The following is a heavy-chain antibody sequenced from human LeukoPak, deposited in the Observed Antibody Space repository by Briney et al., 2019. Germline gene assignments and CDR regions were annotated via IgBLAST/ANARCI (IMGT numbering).Heavy chain of an antibody. CDR3: AKSLYGSGSYYNWFDP. Sequence: SETLSLTCAVYGGSFSGYYWSWIRQPPGKGLEWVGEIDHSGSTNYSPSLKSRVTISVDTSKNQFSLKLSSVTAADTAIYYCAKSLYGSGSYYNWFDPWGQGTLVTVSS. CDR2: IDHSGST. D-gene: IGHD3-10*01. CDR1: GGSFSGYY. J-gene: IGHJ5*02. V-gene: IGHV4-34*01.